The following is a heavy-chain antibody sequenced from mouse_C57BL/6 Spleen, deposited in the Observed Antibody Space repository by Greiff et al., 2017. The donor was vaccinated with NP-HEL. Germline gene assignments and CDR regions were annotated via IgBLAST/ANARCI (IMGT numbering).Heavy chain of an antibody. CDR2: IYPGDGDT. Sequence: QVHVKQSGAELVKPGASVKISCKASGYAFSSYWMNWVKQRPGKGLEWIGQIYPGDGDTNYNGKFKGKATLTADKSSSTAYMQLSSLTSEDSAVYFCARSDGNYVYYFDYWGQGTTLTVSS. CDR3: ARSDGNYVYYFDY. D-gene: IGHD2-1*01. CDR1: GYAFSSYW. J-gene: IGHJ2*01. V-gene: IGHV1-80*01.